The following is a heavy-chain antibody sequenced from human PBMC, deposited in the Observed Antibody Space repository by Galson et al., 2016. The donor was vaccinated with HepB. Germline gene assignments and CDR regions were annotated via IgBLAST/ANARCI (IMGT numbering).Heavy chain of an antibody. CDR3: ARGRIYDFWSGYYWSSMDV. V-gene: IGHV4-4*02. CDR2: VSHDGNT. D-gene: IGHD3-3*01. J-gene: IGHJ6*02. Sequence: SETLSLTCAVSGGSITTTDWWSWVRQPPGKGLEWIGEVSHDGNTFYNPSVKSRVTISVDTSKNQFSLKLSSVTAADTAVYYCARGRIYDFWSGYYWSSMDVGGQGTTGTVTS. CDR1: GGSITTTDW.